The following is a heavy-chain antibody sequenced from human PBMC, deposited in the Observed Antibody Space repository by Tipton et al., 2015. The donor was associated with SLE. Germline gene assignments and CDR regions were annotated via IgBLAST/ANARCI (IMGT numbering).Heavy chain of an antibody. J-gene: IGHJ6*02. D-gene: IGHD2-2*01. V-gene: IGHV4-59*11. CDR1: GGSISSHY. Sequence: LRLSCTVSGGSISSHYWSWIRQPPGKGLEWIGYIYYSGSTNYNPSLKSRVTISQDTSKNQFSLKLSSVTAADTAVYYCAGYCTSTSCYEARGGMDVWGQGTTVTVSS. CDR3: AGYCTSTSCYEARGGMDV. CDR2: IYYSGST.